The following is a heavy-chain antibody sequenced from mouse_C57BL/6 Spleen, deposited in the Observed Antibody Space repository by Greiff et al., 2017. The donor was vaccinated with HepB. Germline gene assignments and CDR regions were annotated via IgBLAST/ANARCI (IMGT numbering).Heavy chain of an antibody. Sequence: QVQLKQSGAELVRPGASVKLSCKASGYTFTDYYINWVKQRPGQGLEWIARIYPGSGNTYYNAKFKGKATLTAEKSSSTAYMQLSSLTSEDSAVYFCARRGLLRYFDYWGQGTTLTVSS. J-gene: IGHJ2*01. CDR1: GYTFTDYY. V-gene: IGHV1-76*01. CDR3: ARRGLLRYFDY. CDR2: IYPGSGNT. D-gene: IGHD2-3*01.